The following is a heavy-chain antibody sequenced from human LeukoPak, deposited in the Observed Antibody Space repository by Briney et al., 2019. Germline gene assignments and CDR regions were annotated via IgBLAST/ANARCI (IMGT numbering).Heavy chain of an antibody. Sequence: SETLSLTCTVSGGSISSSSYYWGWIRQPPGKGLEWIGSIYYSGSTYYNPSLKSRVTISVDTSKNQFSLKLSSVTAADTAVYYCARGFSGYDVQGFDYWGQGTLVTVSS. D-gene: IGHD5-12*01. J-gene: IGHJ4*02. V-gene: IGHV4-39*07. CDR2: IYYSGST. CDR3: ARGFSGYDVQGFDY. CDR1: GGSISSSSYY.